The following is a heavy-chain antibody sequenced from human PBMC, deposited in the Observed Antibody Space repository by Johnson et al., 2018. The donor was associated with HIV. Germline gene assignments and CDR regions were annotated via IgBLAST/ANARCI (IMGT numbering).Heavy chain of an antibody. V-gene: IGHV3-53*01. CDR3: ARVIQPDAFDI. D-gene: IGHD2-2*01. CDR1: GFTVSSNY. Sequence: VQLVESGGGLIQPGGSLRLSCAASGFTVSSNYMSWVRQAPGKGLEWVSVIYSGGSTYYADSVKGRFTISRDNSKNTLYVQMNSLRAEDTAVYYCARVIQPDAFDIWGQGTMVTVSS. J-gene: IGHJ3*02. CDR2: IYSGGST.